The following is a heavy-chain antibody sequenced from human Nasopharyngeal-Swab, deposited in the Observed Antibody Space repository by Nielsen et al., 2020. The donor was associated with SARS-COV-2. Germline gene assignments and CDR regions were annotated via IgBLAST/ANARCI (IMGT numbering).Heavy chain of an antibody. J-gene: IGHJ4*02. V-gene: IGHV3-23*01. Sequence: VRQAPGKGLEWVSIISDSGDSTYYADSVKGRFTISRDNSRNTLYLQLNSLRADDTAVYYCAKDSDFWTGYSASASDYWGQGTLVTVPS. CDR3: AKDSDFWTGYSASASDY. CDR2: ISDSGDST. D-gene: IGHD3/OR15-3a*01.